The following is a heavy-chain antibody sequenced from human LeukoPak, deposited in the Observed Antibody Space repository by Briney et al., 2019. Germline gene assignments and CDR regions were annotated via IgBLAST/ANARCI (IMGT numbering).Heavy chain of an antibody. CDR2: ISGNGGST. D-gene: IGHD2-2*02. CDR1: GFTFSSYA. CDR3: AKDYMSDY. Sequence: GGSLRLSCAASGFTFSSYAMSWVRQAPGKGLEWVSVISGNGGSTHYADSVKGRFTISRDNSKNTLFLQMNSLRAEDTAVYYCAKDYMSDYWGQGTLVTVSS. J-gene: IGHJ4*02. V-gene: IGHV3-23*01.